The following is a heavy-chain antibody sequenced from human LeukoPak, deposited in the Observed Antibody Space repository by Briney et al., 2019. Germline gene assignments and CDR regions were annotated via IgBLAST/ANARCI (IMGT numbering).Heavy chain of an antibody. CDR2: ISAYNGNT. V-gene: IGHV1-18*01. J-gene: IGHJ4*02. Sequence: ASVKVSCKASGYTFTSYGISWVRQAPGQGLEWMGWISAYNGNTNYAQKLQGRVTMTTDTSTSTAYMELRSLRSDDTAVYYCARLSRGDYDTLTGFYHYYLDYWGQGTLVTVSS. CDR1: GYTFTSYG. D-gene: IGHD3-9*01. CDR3: ARLSRGDYDTLTGFYHYYLDY.